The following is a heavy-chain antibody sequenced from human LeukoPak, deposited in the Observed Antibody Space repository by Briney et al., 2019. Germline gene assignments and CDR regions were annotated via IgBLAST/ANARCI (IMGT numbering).Heavy chain of an antibody. CDR1: GYTFTSYY. V-gene: IGHV1-2*02. D-gene: IGHD5-12*01. CDR2: INPNSGGT. CDR3: ARDTGSEWLRSQGFDY. Sequence: GASVKVSCKTSGYTFTSYYIHWLRRAPGEGLEWMGWINPNSGGTNYAQKFQGRVTMTRDTSISTAYMELSRLRSDDTAVYYCARDTGSEWLRSQGFDYWGQGTLVTVSS. J-gene: IGHJ4*02.